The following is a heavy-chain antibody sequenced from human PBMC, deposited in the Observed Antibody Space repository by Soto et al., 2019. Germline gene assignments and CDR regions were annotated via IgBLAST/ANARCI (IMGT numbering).Heavy chain of an antibody. CDR1: GFTFSSYS. J-gene: IGHJ4*02. CDR3: EGGEGFGELLPAIYETFDY. V-gene: IGHV3-48*01. Sequence: GGSLRLSCAASGFTFSSYSMNWVRQAPGKGLEWVSYISSSSSTIYYADSVKGRFTISRDNAKNSLYLQMNSLRAEDTAVYYCEGGEGFGELLPAIYETFDYWGQGTLVTVSS. D-gene: IGHD3-10*01. CDR2: ISSSSSTI.